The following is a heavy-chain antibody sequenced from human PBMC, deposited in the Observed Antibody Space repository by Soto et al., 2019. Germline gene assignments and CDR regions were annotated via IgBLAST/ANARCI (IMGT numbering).Heavy chain of an antibody. V-gene: IGHV3-48*03. Sequence: GGSLRLSCAASGFTFTNYEVNWVRQAPGKGLEWISYISSSGKTISYADSVKGRFTISRDNAKNSLYPQMNSLRAEDTAVYYCARDPEKYSGSDLGIDYWGQGTLVTVSS. D-gene: IGHD5-12*01. CDR3: ARDPEKYSGSDLGIDY. CDR2: ISSSGKTI. J-gene: IGHJ4*02. CDR1: GFTFTNYE.